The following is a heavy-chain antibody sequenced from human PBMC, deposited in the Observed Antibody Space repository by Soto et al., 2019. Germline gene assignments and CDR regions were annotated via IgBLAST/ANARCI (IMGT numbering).Heavy chain of an antibody. CDR2: IWYDGSNK. D-gene: IGHD3-3*01. Sequence: GGSLRLSCAASGFTFSSYGMHWVRQAPGKGLEWVAVIWYDGSNKYYADSVKGRFTISRDNSKNTLYLQMNSLRAEDTAVYYCARDPNDFWSGYYALSYFDYWGQGTLVTASS. J-gene: IGHJ4*02. V-gene: IGHV3-33*01. CDR3: ARDPNDFWSGYYALSYFDY. CDR1: GFTFSSYG.